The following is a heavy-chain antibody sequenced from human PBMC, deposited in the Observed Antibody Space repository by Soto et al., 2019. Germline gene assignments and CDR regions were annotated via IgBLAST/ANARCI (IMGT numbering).Heavy chain of an antibody. CDR1: SGSISTYY. CDR2: IYYTGST. D-gene: IGHD1-26*01. CDR3: AGATTWAYFAF. Sequence: QVQLQESGPGLVKPSETLSLTCTVSSGSISTYYWSWIRQPPGKGLEWIGYIYYTGSTNYNPSLKTRVAISMDTSKNQFTLNLSSVTAADTAVYYCAGATTWAYFAFWGLGTLVTVSS. J-gene: IGHJ4*02. V-gene: IGHV4-59*01.